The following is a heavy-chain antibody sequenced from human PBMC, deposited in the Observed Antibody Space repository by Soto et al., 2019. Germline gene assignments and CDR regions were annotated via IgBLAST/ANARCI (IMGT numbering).Heavy chain of an antibody. Sequence: ASVKVSCKASGYTFTSYGISWVRQAPGQGLEWMGWISAYNGNTNYAQKLQGRVTMTTDTSTSTAYMELRSLRSDDTAVYYCARASSGYYSNHDAFDICGQGTMVTVS. CDR2: ISAYNGNT. J-gene: IGHJ3*02. CDR3: ARASSGYYSNHDAFDI. CDR1: GYTFTSYG. D-gene: IGHD3-22*01. V-gene: IGHV1-18*04.